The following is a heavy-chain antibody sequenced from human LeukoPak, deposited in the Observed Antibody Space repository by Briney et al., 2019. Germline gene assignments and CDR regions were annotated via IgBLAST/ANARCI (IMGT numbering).Heavy chain of an antibody. CDR2: ISRRGFNT. CDR3: ARGIDGNYVDY. D-gene: IGHD2-15*01. Sequence: GGSLRLSCAASGFTFSDYYLGWIRQAPGKGLEWISDISRRGFNTYYADSVRGRFTISRDNANKSLYLQMNSLRPEDTAVYYCARGIDGNYVDYWGLGTLVTVSS. J-gene: IGHJ4*02. CDR1: GFTFSDYY. V-gene: IGHV3-11*01.